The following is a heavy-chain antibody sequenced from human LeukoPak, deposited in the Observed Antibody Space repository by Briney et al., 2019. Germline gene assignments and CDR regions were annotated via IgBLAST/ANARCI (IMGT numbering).Heavy chain of an antibody. J-gene: IGHJ6*03. CDR1: GFTFSSYA. CDR2: ISYDGSNK. Sequence: PGGSLRLSCAASGFTFSSYAMHWVRQAPGKGLEWVAVISYDGSNKYYADSVKGRFTISRDNSKNTLYLQMNSLRAEDTAVYYCARARRAATPAYYYYMDVWGKGTTVTVSS. V-gene: IGHV3-30-3*01. D-gene: IGHD6-13*01. CDR3: ARARRAATPAYYYYMDV.